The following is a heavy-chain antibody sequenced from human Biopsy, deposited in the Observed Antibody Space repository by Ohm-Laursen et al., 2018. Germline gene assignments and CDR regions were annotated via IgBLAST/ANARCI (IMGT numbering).Heavy chain of an antibody. J-gene: IGHJ4*02. CDR2: IIPMFGTA. CDR1: EGTFSNYG. Sequence: LVKVSCKAPEGTFSNYGVNWVRQAPGQGLEWMGGIIPMFGTANYAQMFQGRVTISADESTSTSYMELSSLTTEDTAIYYCARGPHSGSHSCFDYWGRGTLVTVSS. D-gene: IGHD1-26*01. V-gene: IGHV1-69*13. CDR3: ARGPHSGSHSCFDY.